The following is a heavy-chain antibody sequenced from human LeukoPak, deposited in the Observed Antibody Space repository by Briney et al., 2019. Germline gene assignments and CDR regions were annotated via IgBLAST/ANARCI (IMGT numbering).Heavy chain of an antibody. CDR1: GFTFSSYA. V-gene: IGHV3-30*04. D-gene: IGHD2-15*01. J-gene: IGHJ4*02. CDR3: ARDYCSGGSCYFDY. Sequence: GRSLRLSCAASGFTFSSYAMHWVRQAPGKGLEWVAVISYDGSNKYYAGSVKGRFTISRDNSKNTLYLQMNSLRAEDTAVYYCARDYCSGGSCYFDYWGQGTLVTVSS. CDR2: ISYDGSNK.